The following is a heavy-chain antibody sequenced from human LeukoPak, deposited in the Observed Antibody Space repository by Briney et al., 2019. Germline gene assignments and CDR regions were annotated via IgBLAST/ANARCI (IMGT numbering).Heavy chain of an antibody. CDR3: ATDHYDFLTGFSPYFDY. V-gene: IGHV4-4*07. CDR1: GGSISTSY. D-gene: IGHD3-9*01. J-gene: IGHJ4*02. Sequence: SETLSLTCTVSGGSISTSYWSWIRQPAGKGLEWIGHIYSSGSTNYNPSLKSRVTISLDKSKNQFSLKLNSVTAADTAVYYCATDHYDFLTGFSPYFDYWGQGTLLTVSS. CDR2: IYSSGST.